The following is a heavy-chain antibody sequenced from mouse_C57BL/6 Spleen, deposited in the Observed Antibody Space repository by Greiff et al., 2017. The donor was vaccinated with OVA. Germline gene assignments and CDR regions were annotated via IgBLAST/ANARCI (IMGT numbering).Heavy chain of an antibody. CDR2: IDPSDSYT. J-gene: IGHJ2*01. Sequence: QVQLQQPGAELVMPGASVKLSCKASGYTFTSYWMHWVKQRPGQGLEWIGEIDPSDSYTNYNQKFKGKSTLTVDKSSSTAYMQLSSLTSEDSAVYYCARGGDSETGYYFDYWGQGTTLTVSS. CDR3: ARGGDSETGYYFDY. CDR1: GYTFTSYW. D-gene: IGHD3-3*01. V-gene: IGHV1-69*01.